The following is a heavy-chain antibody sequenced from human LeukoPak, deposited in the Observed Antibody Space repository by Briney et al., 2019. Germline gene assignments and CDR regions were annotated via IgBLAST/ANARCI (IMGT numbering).Heavy chain of an antibody. CDR1: GYTFTGYY. D-gene: IGHD3-22*01. Sequence: ASVKVSCKASGYTFTGYYMHWVRQAPGQGLEWMGWINPNSGGTNYAQKFQGRVTMTRDTSISTAYMELSRLRSDDTAVYYCARPYYYDSSGYYPRNPKTPGFDPWGQGTLVTVSS. V-gene: IGHV1-2*02. CDR3: ARPYYYDSSGYYPRNPKTPGFDP. J-gene: IGHJ5*02. CDR2: INPNSGGT.